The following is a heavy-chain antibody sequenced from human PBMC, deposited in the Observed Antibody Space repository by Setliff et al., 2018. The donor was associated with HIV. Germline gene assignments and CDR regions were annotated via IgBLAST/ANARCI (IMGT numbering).Heavy chain of an antibody. V-gene: IGHV4-34*01. D-gene: IGHD6-19*01. CDR3: ARETRSGWYDLAY. J-gene: IGHJ4*02. CDR1: GGSLSGYY. Sequence: SETLSLTCAVYGGSLSGYYWSWIRQSPGEGLEWIGEINQSGSTNFNPSLKSRVTISADTSKNQLSLKLSSVTAADTAVYFCARETRSGWYDLAYWGQGTLVTVSS. CDR2: INQSGST.